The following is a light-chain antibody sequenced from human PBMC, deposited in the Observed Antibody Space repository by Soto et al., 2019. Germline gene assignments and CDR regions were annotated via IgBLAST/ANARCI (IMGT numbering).Light chain of an antibody. CDR3: QQYNNGPPWT. Sequence: EIVMTQSPATLSVSPGERATLSCRASQSVSSNLAWYQQNPGQAPRLLIYGASTRATGIPARFSGSGSGTEFSIITSSLQSEDFVVYYCQQYNNGPPWTFGQGTKVEIK. CDR1: QSVSSN. V-gene: IGKV3-15*01. CDR2: GAS. J-gene: IGKJ1*01.